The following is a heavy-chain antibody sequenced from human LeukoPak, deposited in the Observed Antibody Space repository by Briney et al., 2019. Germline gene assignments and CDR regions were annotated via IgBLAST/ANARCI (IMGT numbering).Heavy chain of an antibody. CDR2: ISAYNGNT. D-gene: IGHD1-26*01. J-gene: IGHJ4*02. V-gene: IGHV1-18*01. CDR3: ARGGLSGSYRWTFDY. CDR1: GYTFTSYG. Sequence: GASVKVSCEASGYTFTSYGISWVRQAPGQGLEWMGWISAYNGNTNYAQKLQGRVTMTTDTSTSTAYMELRSLRSDDTAVYYCARGGLSGSYRWTFDYWGQGTLVTVSS.